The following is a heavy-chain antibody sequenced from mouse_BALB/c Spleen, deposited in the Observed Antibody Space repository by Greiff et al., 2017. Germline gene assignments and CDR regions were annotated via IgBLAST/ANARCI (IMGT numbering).Heavy chain of an antibody. Sequence: EVKLMESGGGLVKPGGSLKLSCAASGFTFSSYTMSWVRQTPEKRLEWVATISSGGSYTYYPDSVKGRFTISRDNAKNTLYLQMSSLKSEDTAMYYCTRDGYYVWFAYWGQGTLVTVSA. V-gene: IGHV5-6-4*01. CDR1: GFTFSSYT. CDR2: ISSGGSYT. CDR3: TRDGYYVWFAY. J-gene: IGHJ3*01. D-gene: IGHD2-3*01.